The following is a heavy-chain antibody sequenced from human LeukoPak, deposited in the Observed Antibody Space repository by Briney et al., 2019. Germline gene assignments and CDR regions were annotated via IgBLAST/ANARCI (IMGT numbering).Heavy chain of an antibody. Sequence: SETLSLTCTVSGGSISSYYWSWIRQPPGKGLEWIGYIYYSGSTNYNPSLKSRVTISVDTSKNQFSLKLSSVTAADTAVYYCARRTGFGELSPLFDPWGQGTLVTVSS. J-gene: IGHJ5*02. CDR3: ARRTGFGELSPLFDP. CDR2: IYYSGST. V-gene: IGHV4-59*08. D-gene: IGHD3-10*01. CDR1: GGSISSYY.